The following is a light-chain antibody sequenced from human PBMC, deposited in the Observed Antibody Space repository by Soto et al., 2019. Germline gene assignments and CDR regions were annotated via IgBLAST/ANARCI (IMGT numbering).Light chain of an antibody. J-gene: IGLJ1*01. V-gene: IGLV2-14*03. CDR2: DVN. CDR3: ASFTSASTYI. CDR1: SSDIGRYDY. Sequence: QSALTQPASVSGSPGQSITISCTGTSSDIGRYDYVSWYQQHPGKAPKLMIYDVNNRPSGVSNRFSGSKSGNTASLTISALQSEDEGDYYCASFTSASTYIFASGTKLTVL.